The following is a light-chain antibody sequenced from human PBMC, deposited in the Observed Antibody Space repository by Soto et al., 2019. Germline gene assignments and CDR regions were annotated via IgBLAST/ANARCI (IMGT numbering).Light chain of an antibody. V-gene: IGLV2-14*01. CDR3: CSYAGNGAWV. J-gene: IGLJ3*02. CDR1: SSDVGGFNY. CDR2: EVS. Sequence: QSALTQPASVSGSPGQSITISCTGTSSDVGGFNYVSWYQQHPGRAPQLMIYEVSNRPSGVSNRFSGSKSGNTASLTISGLQTEDEADFFCCSYAGNGAWVFGGGTKVTVL.